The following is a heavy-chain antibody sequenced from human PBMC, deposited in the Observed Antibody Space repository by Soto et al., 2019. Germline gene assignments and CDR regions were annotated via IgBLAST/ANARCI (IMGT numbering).Heavy chain of an antibody. Sequence: EVQLLESGGGLVQPGGSLRLSCAASGFTFSSYAMRWVRQAPGKGMEWVSAISGSGDSTYYADSGKGRFTISRDNSKNTLYLQMNSLRAEDTAIYYCARRGSGSYYDCWGPGTLVTVAS. CDR1: GFTFSSYA. J-gene: IGHJ4*02. CDR2: ISGSGDST. CDR3: ARRGSGSYYDC. V-gene: IGHV3-23*01. D-gene: IGHD1-26*01.